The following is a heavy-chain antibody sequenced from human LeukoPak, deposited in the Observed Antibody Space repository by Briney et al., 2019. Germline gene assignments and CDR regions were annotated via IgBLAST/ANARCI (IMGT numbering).Heavy chain of an antibody. CDR3: AKVRTGHYFDY. CDR2: NSGTGGST. CDR1: GFTFSNYA. J-gene: IGHJ4*02. D-gene: IGHD1-1*01. V-gene: IGHV3-23*01. Sequence: PGGSLRPSCAASGFTFSNYAMSWVRQAPGKGLEWVSSNSGTGGSTYYADSVKGRFTISRDNSNNTLFLQMNSLRAEDTAVYYCAKVRTGHYFDYWGQGTLVTVSS.